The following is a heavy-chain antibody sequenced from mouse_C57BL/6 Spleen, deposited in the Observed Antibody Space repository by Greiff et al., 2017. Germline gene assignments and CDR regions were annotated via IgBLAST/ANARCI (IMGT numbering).Heavy chain of an antibody. V-gene: IGHV1-80*01. J-gene: IGHJ1*03. CDR3: ARSVITTVVEWYFDV. D-gene: IGHD1-1*01. CDR2: IYPGDGDT. CDR1: GYAFSSYW. Sequence: VQLQQSGAELVKPGASVKISCKASGYAFSSYWMNWVKQRPGKGLEWIGQIYPGDGDTNYNGKFKGKATLTADKSSSTAYMQLSSLTSEDSAVYFCARSVITTVVEWYFDVWGTGTTVTVAS.